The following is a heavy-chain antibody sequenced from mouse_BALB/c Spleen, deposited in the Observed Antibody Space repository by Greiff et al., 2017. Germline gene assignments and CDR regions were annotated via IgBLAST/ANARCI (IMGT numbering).Heavy chain of an antibody. CDR3: ARGLYGNYLFDY. J-gene: IGHJ2*01. CDR2: ISSGGST. V-gene: IGHV5-6-5*01. CDR1: GFTFSSYA. D-gene: IGHD2-1*01. Sequence: EVQGVESGGGLVKPGGSLKLSCAASGFTFSSYAMSWVRQTPEKRLEWVASISSGGSTYYPDSVKGRFTISRDNARNILYLQMSSLRSEDTAMYYCARGLYGNYLFDYWGQGTTLTVSS.